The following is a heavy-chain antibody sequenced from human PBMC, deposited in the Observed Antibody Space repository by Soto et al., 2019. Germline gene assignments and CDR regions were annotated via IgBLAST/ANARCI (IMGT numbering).Heavy chain of an antibody. V-gene: IGHV4-34*01. CDR2: INHSGST. CDR3: ARADDDSSGIDY. D-gene: IGHD3-22*01. CDR1: GGSFSGYY. J-gene: IGHJ4*02. Sequence: SETLSLTCAVYGGSFSGYYWCWIRQPPGKGLEWIGEINHSGSTNYSPSLKSRVTISVDTSKNQFSLKLSSVTAADTAVYYGARADDDSSGIDYWGQGTLVTVSS.